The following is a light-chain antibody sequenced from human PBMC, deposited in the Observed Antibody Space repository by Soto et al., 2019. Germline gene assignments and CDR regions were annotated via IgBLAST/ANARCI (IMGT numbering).Light chain of an antibody. CDR2: DTT. Sequence: QPVVTQDPSLNVSPGATVTLTCVSSTGAVTNGHYPYWFQQKPGQAPRTLIYDTTNRHSWTPARFSGSLLGGKAAMTLSGAQPEDEAEYYCLLSYNGPYVFGTGTKVTVL. CDR3: LLSYNGPYV. V-gene: IGLV7-46*01. CDR1: TGAVTNGHY. J-gene: IGLJ1*01.